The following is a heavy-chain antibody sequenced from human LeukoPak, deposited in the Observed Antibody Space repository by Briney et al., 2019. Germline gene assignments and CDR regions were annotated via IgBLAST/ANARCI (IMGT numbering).Heavy chain of an antibody. D-gene: IGHD6-13*01. J-gene: IGHJ6*02. CDR1: GGSFSGYY. CDR2: INHSGST. V-gene: IGHV4-34*01. Sequence: PSETLSLTCAVYGGSFSGYYWSWIRQPPGKGLEWIGEINHSGSTNYNPSLKSRVTISVDTSKNQFSLKLSSVTAADTAVYYCARGLGVVGSSWYNCYYYGMDVWGQGTTVTVSS. CDR3: ARGLGVVGSSWYNCYYYGMDV.